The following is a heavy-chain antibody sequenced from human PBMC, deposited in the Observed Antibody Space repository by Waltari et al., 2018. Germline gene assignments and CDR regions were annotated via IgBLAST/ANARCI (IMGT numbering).Heavy chain of an antibody. J-gene: IGHJ4*02. CDR2: MSGTGDYT. V-gene: IGHV3-23*01. D-gene: IGHD6-19*01. Sequence: VQLLESGGDLEQPGGSLRLSCVGSGFNFSNYAMNGVRQAPGKGLEWVSTMSGTGDYTYYADSVKGRFTISRDNSKNTVFLHMNNLRVEDTAIYFCAKDQAEWLVLDGYFDSWGQGTPVTVSS. CDR3: AKDQAEWLVLDGYFDS. CDR1: GFNFSNYA.